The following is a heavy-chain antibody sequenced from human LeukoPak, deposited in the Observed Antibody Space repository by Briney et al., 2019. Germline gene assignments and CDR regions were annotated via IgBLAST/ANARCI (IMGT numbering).Heavy chain of an antibody. CDR1: GSTFSSYA. CDR3: AKGYCSGGSCYFFDY. V-gene: IGHV3-23*01. J-gene: IGHJ4*02. Sequence: PGGSLRLSCAASGSTFSSYAMSWVRQAPGKGLEWVSSISGSGGSTYYADSVKGRFTISRDNSKNTLYLQMNSLRAEDTAVYYCAKGYCSGGSCYFFDYWGQGTLVTVSS. D-gene: IGHD2-15*01. CDR2: ISGSGGST.